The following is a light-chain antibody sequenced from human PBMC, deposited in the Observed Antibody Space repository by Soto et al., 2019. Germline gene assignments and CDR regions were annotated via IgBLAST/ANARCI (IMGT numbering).Light chain of an antibody. CDR3: QSYDSSLSGSEV. CDR1: SSNIGAGYD. V-gene: IGLV1-40*01. Sequence: QSVLTQPPSVSGAPGQRVTISCTGSSSNIGAGYDVHWYQQLPGTAPKLLIYGNSNRPSGVPDRFSGSKSGTSASLAITGLQAVDEADYYCQSYDSSLSGSEVFGGGTQLTVL. CDR2: GNS. J-gene: IGLJ2*01.